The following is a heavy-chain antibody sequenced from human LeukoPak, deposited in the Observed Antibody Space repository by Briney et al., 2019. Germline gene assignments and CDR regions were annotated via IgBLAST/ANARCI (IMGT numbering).Heavy chain of an antibody. CDR3: TTWTGGVVVTN. CDR2: IRSQSNGGTT. CDR1: GFTFSNAW. D-gene: IGHD2-2*01. J-gene: IGHJ4*02. V-gene: IGHV3-15*01. Sequence: PGGSLRLSCAASGFTFSNAWMSWVRQAPGKGLEWVGRIRSQSNGGTTDYAAPVKGRFAISRDDSKNTLYLQMNSLKTEDTAVYHCTTWTGGVVVTNWGQGTLVTVSS.